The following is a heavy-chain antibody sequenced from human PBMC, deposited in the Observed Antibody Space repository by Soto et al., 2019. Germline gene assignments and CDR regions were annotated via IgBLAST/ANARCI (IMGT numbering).Heavy chain of an antibody. Sequence: GASVKVSCKASGYTFTSYGISWVRQAPGQGLEWMGWISAYNGNTNYAQKLQGRVTMTTDTSTSTAYMELRSLRSDDTAVYYCVYSRTFMPYYYGMDVWGQGTTVTVSS. J-gene: IGHJ6*02. CDR1: GYTFTSYG. CDR3: VYSRTFMPYYYGMDV. CDR2: ISAYNGNT. V-gene: IGHV1-18*01. D-gene: IGHD2-2*01.